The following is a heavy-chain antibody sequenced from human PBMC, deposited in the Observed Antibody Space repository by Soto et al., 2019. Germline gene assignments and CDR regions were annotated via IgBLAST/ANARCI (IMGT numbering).Heavy chain of an antibody. V-gene: IGHV4-31*03. Sequence: QVQLQESGPGLVKPSQTLSLTGTVSGGSLSSGAYYWSWIRQHPGKGLAWIGYIYYSGSTYYNPSLERRVTHAVDTARKQFSLKVSSVTAADTAMYYCARANYFDSSGPFDYWGPGTLVTVSS. CDR1: GGSLSSGAYY. D-gene: IGHD3-22*01. CDR2: IYYSGST. CDR3: ARANYFDSSGPFDY. J-gene: IGHJ4*02.